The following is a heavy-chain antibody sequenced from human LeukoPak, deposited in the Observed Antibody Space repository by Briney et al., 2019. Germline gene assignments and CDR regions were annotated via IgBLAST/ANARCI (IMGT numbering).Heavy chain of an antibody. V-gene: IGHV4-30-4*08. CDR3: ARATNYYDSSGFCYFDY. Sequence: SETLSLTCTVSGGSVSSGSYYWSWIRQPPGKGLEWIGYIYYSGSTYYNPSLKSRVTISVDTSKNQFSLKLSSVTAADTAVYYCARATNYYDSSGFCYFDYWGQGTLVTVSS. J-gene: IGHJ4*02. CDR2: IYYSGST. D-gene: IGHD3-22*01. CDR1: GGSVSSGSYY.